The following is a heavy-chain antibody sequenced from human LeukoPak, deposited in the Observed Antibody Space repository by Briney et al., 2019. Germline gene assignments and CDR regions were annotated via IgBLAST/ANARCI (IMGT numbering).Heavy chain of an antibody. V-gene: IGHV3-21*01. D-gene: IGHD4-17*01. CDR2: IIRGSGHI. CDR3: ARGDYGDDHAFDI. Sequence: GGSLRLSCAASGFTFSSYTMNWVRQAPGKGLEWVSSIIRGSGHIYYADSVKGRFTIPRDNPKNSLYLQMNSLRAEDTAVYYCARGDYGDDHAFDIWGQGTMVTVPS. CDR1: GFTFSSYT. J-gene: IGHJ3*02.